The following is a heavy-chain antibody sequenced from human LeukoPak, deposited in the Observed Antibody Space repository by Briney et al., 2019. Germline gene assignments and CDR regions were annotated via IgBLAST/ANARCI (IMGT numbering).Heavy chain of an antibody. Sequence: ASVKVSCKASGYSSTGYYMHWVRQAPGQGLEWMGWINPNSGGTNYAQKFQGRVTMTRDTSISTAYMELSRLRYDDTAVYYCASAGSYDILTGYHPFDAFDIWGQGTMVTVSS. CDR3: ASAGSYDILTGYHPFDAFDI. J-gene: IGHJ3*02. V-gene: IGHV1-2*02. CDR1: GYSSTGYY. CDR2: INPNSGGT. D-gene: IGHD3-9*01.